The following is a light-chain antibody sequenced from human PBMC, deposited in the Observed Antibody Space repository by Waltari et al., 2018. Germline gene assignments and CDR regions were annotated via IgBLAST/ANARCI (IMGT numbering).Light chain of an antibody. J-gene: IGLJ3*02. CDR1: SGSVSTTYY. Sequence: QTVVTQEPSFSVSPGGTVTLTCGLRSGSVSTTYYPSWYQQTPGQAPRPLIYSTNTRSSGVPDRISGSILGNKAALTITGAQADDESDYYCVLYMGGGILSGGGTKLTVL. CDR3: VLYMGGGIL. CDR2: STN. V-gene: IGLV8-61*01.